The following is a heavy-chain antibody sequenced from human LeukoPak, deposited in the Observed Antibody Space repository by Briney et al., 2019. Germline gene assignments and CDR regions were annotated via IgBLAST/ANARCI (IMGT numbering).Heavy chain of an antibody. CDR1: GFTFNTYS. CDR3: ARDLVGAIADAFDM. Sequence: PGGSLRLSCAASGFTFNTYSMNWVRQAPGKGLDWVSSISSGGDSIFYADSVRDRFTISRDSAKNSLYLQMNSLRAEDTAVYYCARDLVGAIADAFDMWGQGTMATVSS. D-gene: IGHD1-26*01. V-gene: IGHV3-21*01. J-gene: IGHJ3*02. CDR2: ISSGGDSI.